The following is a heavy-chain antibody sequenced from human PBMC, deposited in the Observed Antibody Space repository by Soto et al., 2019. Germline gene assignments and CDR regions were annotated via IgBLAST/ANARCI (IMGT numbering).Heavy chain of an antibody. CDR3: AKESGGERYAAYFDL. J-gene: IGHJ4*02. D-gene: IGHD2-21*01. CDR2: IRSRANNYAT. Sequence: EVQLVESGGGLVQPGGSLKLSCTASGFIFSGSAIHWVRQASGKGLEWVGRIRSRANNYATSSAASVKGRFFFSRDDSKNTLFLQMNSLRTEDTAVYYCAKESGGERYAAYFDLWGQGTLVTVSA. CDR1: GFIFSGSA. V-gene: IGHV3-73*02.